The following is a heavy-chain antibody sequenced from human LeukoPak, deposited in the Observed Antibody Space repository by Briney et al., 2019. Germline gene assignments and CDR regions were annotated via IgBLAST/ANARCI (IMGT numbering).Heavy chain of an antibody. Sequence: SVKVSCKASGGTFSSYAISWVRQAPGQGLERMGRIIPILGIANYAQKFQGRVTITADKSTSTAYMELSSLRSEDTAVYYCARSEGELLWFGEFLYYFDYWGQGTLVTVSS. CDR2: IIPILGIA. CDR3: ARSEGELLWFGEFLYYFDY. J-gene: IGHJ4*02. V-gene: IGHV1-69*04. CDR1: GGTFSSYA. D-gene: IGHD3-10*01.